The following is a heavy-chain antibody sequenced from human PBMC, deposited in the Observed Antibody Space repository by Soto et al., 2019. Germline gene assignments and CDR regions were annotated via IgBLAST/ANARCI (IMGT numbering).Heavy chain of an antibody. CDR2: IHYSGKT. V-gene: IGHV4-31*03. Sequence: QVQLQESGPGLVKPSQTLSLSCSVSGDSVSTSGFYWNWIRQHPGKGLEWIGYIHYSGKTYYNPSLKSRVTISLDTSQNQFSLKLISVTAADAAVYYCAREMELLGEKALGNWGKGTLVIVSS. CDR1: GDSVSTSGFY. D-gene: IGHD1-7*01. CDR3: AREMELLGEKALGN. J-gene: IGHJ4*02.